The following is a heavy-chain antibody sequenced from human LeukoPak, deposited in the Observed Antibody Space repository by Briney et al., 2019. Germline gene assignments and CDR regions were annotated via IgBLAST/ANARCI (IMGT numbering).Heavy chain of an antibody. CDR1: GGSISSSSYY. CDR3: ARYDGRSSWDSDY. CDR2: IYYSGST. J-gene: IGHJ4*02. Sequence: SETLSLTCTVSGGSISSSSYYWGWIRQPPGTGLEWIGSIYYSGSTYYNPSLKSRVTISVDTSKNQFSLKLSSVTAADTAVYYCARYDGRSSWDSDYWGQGTLVTVSS. D-gene: IGHD4-23*01. V-gene: IGHV4-39*01.